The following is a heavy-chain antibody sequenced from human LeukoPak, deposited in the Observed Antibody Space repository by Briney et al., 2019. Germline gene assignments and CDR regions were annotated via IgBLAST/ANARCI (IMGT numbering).Heavy chain of an antibody. J-gene: IGHJ4*02. CDR2: ISVNGGTT. CDR3: VKGGGNVRRYFEY. V-gene: IGHV3-23*01. Sequence: GGSLRLSCAASGFTFSSYAMTWVRQAPGKGLEWVSSISVNGGTTYYADSVKGRFTISGDSSKNTLYLQMNSLRAEDTAVYYCVKGGGNVRRYFEYWGQGTLVTVSS. CDR1: GFTFSSYA. D-gene: IGHD4-23*01.